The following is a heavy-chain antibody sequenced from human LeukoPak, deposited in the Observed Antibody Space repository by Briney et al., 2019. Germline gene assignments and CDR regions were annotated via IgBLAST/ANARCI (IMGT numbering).Heavy chain of an antibody. J-gene: IGHJ6*03. Sequence: PGGSLRLSCAASGFNFSSYSMNWVRQAPGKGLEWVSSISSSSSYIYYADSVKGRFTISRDNAKNSLYLQMNSLRAEDTAVYYCATVEMATSWPYYYYMDVWGKGTTVTVSS. CDR3: ATVEMATSWPYYYYMDV. V-gene: IGHV3-21*01. CDR2: ISSSSSYI. D-gene: IGHD5-24*01. CDR1: GFNFSSYS.